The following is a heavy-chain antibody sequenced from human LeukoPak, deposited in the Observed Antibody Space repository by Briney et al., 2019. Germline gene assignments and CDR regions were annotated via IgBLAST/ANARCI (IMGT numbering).Heavy chain of an antibody. CDR1: GFTFSSYA. CDR3: ARGGYSYGRNRFDP. J-gene: IGHJ5*02. CDR2: ISGSGGST. D-gene: IGHD5-18*01. V-gene: IGHV3-23*01. Sequence: GGSLRLSCAASGFTFSSYAMSWVRQAPGKGLEWVSAISGSGGSTYYADPVKGRFTISRDNSKNTLYLQMNSLRAEDTAVYYCARGGYSYGRNRFDPWGQGTLVTVSS.